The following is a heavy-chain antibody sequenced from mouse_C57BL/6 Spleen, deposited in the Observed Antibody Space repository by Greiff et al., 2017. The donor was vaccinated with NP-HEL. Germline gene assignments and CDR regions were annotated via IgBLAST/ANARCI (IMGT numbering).Heavy chain of an antibody. V-gene: IGHV5-6*02. J-gene: IGHJ2*01. Sequence: EVKLVESGGDLVKPGGSLKLSCAASGFTFSSYGMSWVRQTPDKRLEWVATISSGGSYTYYPDSVKGRFTISRDNAKNTLYLQMSSLKSEDTAMYYCARQETMVTTVYFDYWGQGTTLTVSS. D-gene: IGHD2-2*01. CDR3: ARQETMVTTVYFDY. CDR1: GFTFSSYG. CDR2: ISSGGSYT.